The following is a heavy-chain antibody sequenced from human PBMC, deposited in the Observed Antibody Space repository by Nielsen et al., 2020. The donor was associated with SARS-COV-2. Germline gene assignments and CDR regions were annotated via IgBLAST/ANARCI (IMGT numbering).Heavy chain of an antibody. CDR2: ISWDGGST. Sequence: GESLKISCAASGFTFDDYTMHWVRQAPGKGLEWVSLISWDGGSTYYADSVKGRFTISRDNSKNSLYLQMNSLRAEDTAVYYCAKDIGTTVRYFQHWGQGTLVTVSS. CDR3: AKDIGTTVRYFQH. CDR1: GFTFDDYT. V-gene: IGHV3-43*01. D-gene: IGHD4-17*01. J-gene: IGHJ1*01.